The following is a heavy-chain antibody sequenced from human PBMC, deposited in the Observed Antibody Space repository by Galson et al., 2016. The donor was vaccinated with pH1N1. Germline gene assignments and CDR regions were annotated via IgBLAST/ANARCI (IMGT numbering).Heavy chain of an antibody. V-gene: IGHV3-48*03. D-gene: IGHD5-12*01. J-gene: IGHJ3*01. Sequence: LRLSCAAFGFTFSSYEMNWVRQAPGKGLEWVSYISRGSSSIFYADSVKGRFTISRDNAKNSLFLQMSSLRGDDTAVYYCARDRGLANPDALDLWGQGTMVTVSS. CDR1: GFTFSSYE. CDR2: ISRGSSSI. CDR3: ARDRGLANPDALDL.